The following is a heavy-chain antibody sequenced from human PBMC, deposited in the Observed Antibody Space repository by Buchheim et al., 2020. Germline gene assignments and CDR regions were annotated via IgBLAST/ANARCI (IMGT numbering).Heavy chain of an antibody. Sequence: QVQLQESGPGLVKPLETLSLTCTVSGGSISNYYWSWIRQPAGKGLEWIGRYTIGSTRYNPSLKSRVDMSGDTSKNQLSLRLSSVTAADTAVYYCARSAPATGNFDYWGQGTL. CDR3: ARSAPATGNFDY. V-gene: IGHV4-4*07. J-gene: IGHJ4*02. CDR1: GGSISNYY. CDR2: YTIGST.